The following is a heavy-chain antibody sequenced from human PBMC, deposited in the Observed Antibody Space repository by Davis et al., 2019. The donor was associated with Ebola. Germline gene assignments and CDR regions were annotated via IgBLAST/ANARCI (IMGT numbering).Heavy chain of an antibody. CDR3: AMPDCSGADCFSVYIKS. Sequence: ASVKVSCKASGYTFTSYYMHWVRQAPGQGLEWMGIINPSGGSTSYAQKLQGRVTMTRDTSTSTVYMELSSLRSEDTAVYYCAMPDCSGADCFSVYIKSWGQGTLVTVSS. V-gene: IGHV1-46*01. D-gene: IGHD2-21*02. J-gene: IGHJ4*02. CDR1: GYTFTSYY. CDR2: INPSGGST.